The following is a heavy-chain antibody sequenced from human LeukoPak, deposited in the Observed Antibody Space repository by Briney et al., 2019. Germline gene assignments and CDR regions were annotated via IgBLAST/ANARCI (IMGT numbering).Heavy chain of an antibody. CDR2: ISYDGSNK. J-gene: IGHJ4*02. CDR3: ARDELRYFDWLWLPLDY. CDR1: GFTFSSYG. Sequence: GRSLRLSCAASGFTFSSYGMHWVRQAPGKGLEWVAVISYDGSNKYYADSVKGRFTISRDNSKNTLYLQMNSLRAEDTAVYYCARDELRYFDWLWLPLDYWGQGTLVTVSS. D-gene: IGHD3-9*01. V-gene: IGHV3-30*03.